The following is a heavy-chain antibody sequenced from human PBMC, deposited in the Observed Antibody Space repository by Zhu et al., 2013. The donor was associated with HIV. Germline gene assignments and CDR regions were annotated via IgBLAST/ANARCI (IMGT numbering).Heavy chain of an antibody. Sequence: EVQLVESGGGLVQPGRSLRLSCAASGFTFDDYAMHWVRQAPGKGLEWVSGISWNSGSIGYADSVKGRFTISRDNAKNSLYLQMNSLRAEDTALYYCAKVSLVWLRSEDYFDYVGPGNPGHRLL. D-gene: IGHD5-12*01. CDR1: GFTFDDYA. J-gene: IGHJ4*02. CDR2: ISWNSGSI. CDR3: AKVSLVWLRSEDYFDY. V-gene: IGHV3-9*01.